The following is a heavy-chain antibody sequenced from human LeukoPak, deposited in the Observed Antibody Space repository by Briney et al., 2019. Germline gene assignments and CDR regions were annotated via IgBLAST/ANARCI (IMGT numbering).Heavy chain of an antibody. Sequence: GGSLRLSCAASGFTVSSNYMSWVRQAPGKGLEGVSVIYSGGSTYYADSVMGRFTISRDKSKNTLYLQMNSLRAEDTAVYYCARDSMVRGVILWGQGTLVAVSS. CDR3: ARDSMVRGVIL. J-gene: IGHJ4*02. CDR2: IYSGGST. CDR1: GFTVSSNY. D-gene: IGHD3-10*01. V-gene: IGHV3-66*02.